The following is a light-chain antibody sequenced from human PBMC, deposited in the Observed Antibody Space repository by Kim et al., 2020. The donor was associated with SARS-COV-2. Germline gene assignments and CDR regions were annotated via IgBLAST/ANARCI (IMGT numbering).Light chain of an antibody. CDR1: SSDVGGYNY. J-gene: IGLJ1*01. Sequence: QSALTQPPSASGAPGQSVTISCTGTSSDVGGYNYVSWHQQHPGKVPRLMIYEVTKRPSGVPGRFSGSKSGNTASLIVSGLQAEDEADYYCSSYAGSNTYIFGTGTKVTVL. V-gene: IGLV2-8*01. CDR3: SSYAGSNTYI. CDR2: EVT.